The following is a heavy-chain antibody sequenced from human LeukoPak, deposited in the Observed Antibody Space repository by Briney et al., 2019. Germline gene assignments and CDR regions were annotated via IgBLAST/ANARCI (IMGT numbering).Heavy chain of an antibody. D-gene: IGHD1-26*01. CDR2: ISSSSSYI. Sequence: GGSLRLSCAASGFTFSSYSMNWVRQAPGKGLEWVSSISSSSSYIYYADSVKGRFTISRDNAKNSLYLQMNSLRAEDTAVYYYARESGSYLAFDIWGQGTMVTVSS. CDR1: GFTFSSYS. J-gene: IGHJ3*02. CDR3: ARESGSYLAFDI. V-gene: IGHV3-21*01.